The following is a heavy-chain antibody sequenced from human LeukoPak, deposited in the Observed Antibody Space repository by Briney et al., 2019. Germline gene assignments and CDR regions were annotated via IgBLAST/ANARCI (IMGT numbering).Heavy chain of an antibody. J-gene: IGHJ6*02. V-gene: IGHV3-7*01. CDR2: IKQDGSEK. CDR3: ARSRNDYYYYYGMDV. CDR1: GFTFSSYW. Sequence: GGSLRLSCAASGFTFSSYWMSWVRQAPGKGLEWVANIKQDGSEKYYVDSVKGRFTISRDNAKNSLYLQMNSLRAEDTAVYYYARSRNDYYYYYGMDVWGQGTTVTVSS.